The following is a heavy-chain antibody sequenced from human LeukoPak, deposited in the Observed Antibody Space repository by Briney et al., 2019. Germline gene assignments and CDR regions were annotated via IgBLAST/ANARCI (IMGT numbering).Heavy chain of an antibody. CDR2: ISSSSSYI. CDR3: ARKGGNYYHYYYMDV. V-gene: IGHV3-21*04. J-gene: IGHJ6*03. D-gene: IGHD3-16*01. CDR1: GFTFSSYS. Sequence: NPGGSLRLSCAASGFTFSSYSMNWVRQAPGKGLEWVSSISSSSSYIYYADSVKGRFTISRDNAKNSLYLQMNSLRAEDTAVYYCARKGGNYYHYYYMDVWGKGTTVTVSS.